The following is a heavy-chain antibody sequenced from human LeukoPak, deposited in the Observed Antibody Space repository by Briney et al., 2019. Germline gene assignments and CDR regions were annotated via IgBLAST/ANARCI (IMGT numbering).Heavy chain of an antibody. CDR1: GFTFTSYA. CDR3: AKPRAMTTGVGRYFDL. D-gene: IGHD1-1*01. J-gene: IGHJ2*01. CDR2: ISGGGENT. Sequence: GGSLRLSCAASGFTFTSYAMSWIRQAPGKGLEWVSAISGGGENTYYADSVKGRFTISRDNSKNTLYLQMNSLRAEDTATYYCAKPRAMTTGVGRYFDLWCRGTLVTVSS. V-gene: IGHV3-23*01.